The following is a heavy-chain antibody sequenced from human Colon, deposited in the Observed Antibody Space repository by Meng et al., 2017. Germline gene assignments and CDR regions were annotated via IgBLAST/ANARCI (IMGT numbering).Heavy chain of an antibody. CDR3: ARSPYSGSALPFFDY. Sequence: SGQALVKPSQTLSLTCTVSGYSFNSPDYYWSWIRQPPEKGLEWIGYIYYSGSTYYNPSLKSRVSISGDTSNKQFSLKLTSVTAADTAVYYCARSPYSGSALPFFDYWGQGSLVTVSS. CDR2: IYYSGST. J-gene: IGHJ4*02. CDR1: GYSFNSPDYY. V-gene: IGHV4-30-4*01. D-gene: IGHD1-26*01.